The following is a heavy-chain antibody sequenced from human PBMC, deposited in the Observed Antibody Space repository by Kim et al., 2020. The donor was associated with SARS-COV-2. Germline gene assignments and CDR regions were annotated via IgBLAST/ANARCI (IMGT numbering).Heavy chain of an antibody. Sequence: SVKGRSTISRDNSRNTVYLPMNSLRADDTAVYYCARLGPVTANYYYGMDVWGQGTTVTVSS. CDR3: ARLGPVTANYYYGMDV. D-gene: IGHD2-21*02. J-gene: IGHJ6*02. V-gene: IGHV3-53*01.